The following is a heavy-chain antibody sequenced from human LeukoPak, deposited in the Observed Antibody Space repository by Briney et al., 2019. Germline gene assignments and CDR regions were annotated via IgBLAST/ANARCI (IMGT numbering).Heavy chain of an antibody. J-gene: IGHJ4*02. CDR3: AKDLDCSSTSCYPDY. CDR2: ICGSGGST. Sequence: GGSLRLSCAASGFTFSSYAMSCVRQAPGKGLECVSAICGSGGSTYYADSVKGRFTISRDNSKNTLYLQMNSMRAEDTAVYYCAKDLDCSSTSCYPDYWGQGTLVTVSS. CDR1: GFTFSSYA. D-gene: IGHD2-2*01. V-gene: IGHV3-23*01.